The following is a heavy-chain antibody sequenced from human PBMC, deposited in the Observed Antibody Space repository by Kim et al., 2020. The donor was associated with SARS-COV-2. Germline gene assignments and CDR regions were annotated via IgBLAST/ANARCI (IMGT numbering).Heavy chain of an antibody. CDR3: AKDSIAAAGTDWFDP. Sequence: GGSLRLSCAASGFTFSSYGMHWVRQAPGKGLEWVAVIWYDGSNKYYADSVKGRFTISRDNSKNTLYLQMNSLRAEDTAVYYCAKDSIAAAGTDWFDPWGQGTLVTVSS. V-gene: IGHV3-33*06. D-gene: IGHD6-13*01. CDR2: IWYDGSNK. J-gene: IGHJ5*02. CDR1: GFTFSSYG.